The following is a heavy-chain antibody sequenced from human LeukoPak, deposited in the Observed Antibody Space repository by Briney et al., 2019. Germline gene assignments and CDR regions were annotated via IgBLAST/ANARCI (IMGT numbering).Heavy chain of an antibody. D-gene: IGHD4-11*01. Sequence: ASVKVSCKASGYTFNDYYIHWVRQAPGQGLEWMGWINPNSGGTNFAQNFQGRVTLTWDTSINTAYMELSRLTSDDTAVYYCATQTVPRNNYHYYMDVWGKGTTVTVSS. J-gene: IGHJ6*03. CDR1: GYTFNDYY. CDR2: INPNSGGT. CDR3: ATQTVPRNNYHYYMDV. V-gene: IGHV1-2*02.